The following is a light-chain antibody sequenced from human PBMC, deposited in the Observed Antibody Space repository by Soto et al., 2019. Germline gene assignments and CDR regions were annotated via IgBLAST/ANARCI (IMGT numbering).Light chain of an antibody. CDR1: SSDVGSYNL. CDR2: EVS. Sequence: QSALTQPASVSGSPGQSITISCTGTSSDVGSYNLVSWYQHHPGKAPQLMIYEVSKRPSGVSNRFSGSKSGNTAFLTISGLQAEDEADYYCCSYGGSRTFRVFGGGTKLTVL. J-gene: IGLJ2*01. V-gene: IGLV2-23*02. CDR3: CSYGGSRTFRV.